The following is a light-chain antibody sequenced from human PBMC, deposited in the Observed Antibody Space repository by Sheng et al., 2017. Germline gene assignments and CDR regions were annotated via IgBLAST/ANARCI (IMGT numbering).Light chain of an antibody. J-gene: IGKJ1*01. CDR2: GAS. Sequence: LTQSPPFLSASVGDRVTITCRASQGISSYLAWYQQKPGQAPRLLIYGASSRATGIPDRFSGSGSGTDFTLTISRLEPEDFAVYYCQQYGSSPRTFGQGTKVEIK. CDR3: QQYGSSPRT. CDR1: QGISSY. V-gene: IGKV3-20*01.